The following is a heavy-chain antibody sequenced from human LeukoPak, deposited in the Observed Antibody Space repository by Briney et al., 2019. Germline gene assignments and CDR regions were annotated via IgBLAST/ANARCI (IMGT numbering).Heavy chain of an antibody. CDR3: ARDLASCAGDCYSDGFDY. CDR2: ISHGGST. Sequence: PSETLSLTCAVSNYSISSGYYWGWIRQSPGKGLEWIGSISHGGSTYYNPSLRSRVIVSVDTSKNHFSLRMNSVTAADTAVYYCARDLASCAGDCYSDGFDYWGQGTLVTVSS. CDR1: NYSISSGYY. J-gene: IGHJ4*02. V-gene: IGHV4-38-2*02. D-gene: IGHD2-21*02.